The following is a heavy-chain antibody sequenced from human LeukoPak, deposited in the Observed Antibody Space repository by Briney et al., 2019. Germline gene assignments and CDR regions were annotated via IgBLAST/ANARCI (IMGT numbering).Heavy chain of an antibody. Sequence: SETLSLTCTVSGGSISSSSFYWGWIRQPPGKGLEWIGNINYSGSTYYSPSLTSRVTISVDTSKNQFSLKLSSVTAADTAVYYCARGFWSGYQMVFDLWGRGTLVTVSS. CDR3: ARGFWSGYQMVFDL. J-gene: IGHJ2*01. CDR2: INYSGST. D-gene: IGHD3-3*01. CDR1: GGSISSSSFY. V-gene: IGHV4-39*07.